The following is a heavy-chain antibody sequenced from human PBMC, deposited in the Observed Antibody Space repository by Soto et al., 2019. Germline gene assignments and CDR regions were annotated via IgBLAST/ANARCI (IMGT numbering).Heavy chain of an antibody. CDR1: GYSFSSYW. CDR3: ARRYIAAPANAFDL. D-gene: IGHD6-13*01. J-gene: IGHJ4*02. V-gene: IGHV5-51*01. CDR2: IYPADSDT. Sequence: GESLKISCKCSGYSFSSYWIGWVRQMPGKGLESVGIIYPADSDTRYSPSFQGQVTISADKTISTTYLEWSSLKASDTAMYFCARRYIAAPANAFDLWGQRTTVPVSS.